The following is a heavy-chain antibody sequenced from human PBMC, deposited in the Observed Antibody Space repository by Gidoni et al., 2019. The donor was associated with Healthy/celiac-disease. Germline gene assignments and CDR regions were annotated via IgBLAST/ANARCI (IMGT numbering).Heavy chain of an antibody. V-gene: IGHV1-69*04. Sequence: QVQLVQSGAEVKKPGSSVQVSCTASGGTFSSYAISWVRQAPGQGLEWMGRIIPILGIANYAQKFQGRVTITADKSTSTAYMELSRLRSEDTAVYYCAREGVDCGGDCYIDYWGQGTLVTVSS. CDR3: AREGVDCGGDCYIDY. CDR2: IIPILGIA. D-gene: IGHD2-21*02. J-gene: IGHJ4*02. CDR1: GGTFSSYA.